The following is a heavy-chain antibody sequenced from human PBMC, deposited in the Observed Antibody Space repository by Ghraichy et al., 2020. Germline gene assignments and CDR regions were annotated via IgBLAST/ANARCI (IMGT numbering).Heavy chain of an antibody. J-gene: IGHJ3*02. D-gene: IGHD1-26*01. V-gene: IGHV3-7*03. Sequence: GGSLRLSCVASGFTFSSYWMSWVRQAPGKGLEWVANIKEDGSEKYYVDSVKGRFTISRDNAKNSLYVQMNNLRAEDTAVYYCARIHSGIYWGDAYDIWGQGTVVTVSS. CDR3: ARIHSGIYWGDAYDI. CDR1: GFTFSSYW. CDR2: IKEDGSEK.